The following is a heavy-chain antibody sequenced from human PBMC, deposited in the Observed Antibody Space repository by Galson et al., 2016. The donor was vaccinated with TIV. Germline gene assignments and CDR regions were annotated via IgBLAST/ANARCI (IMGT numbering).Heavy chain of an antibody. J-gene: IGHJ6*02. V-gene: IGHV4-30-4*08. CDR2: IFYSGRT. CDR1: GDSISSGDYY. D-gene: IGHD3-3*01. Sequence: TLSLTCTVFGDSISSGDYYWTWIRQPPGKGPEYIGYIFYSGRTSNNPSLQSRVSISVDRSRNEFSLKVSSLNVADTAVYYCARIFLPYYYAVDVWGQGTTVTVSS. CDR3: ARIFLPYYYAVDV.